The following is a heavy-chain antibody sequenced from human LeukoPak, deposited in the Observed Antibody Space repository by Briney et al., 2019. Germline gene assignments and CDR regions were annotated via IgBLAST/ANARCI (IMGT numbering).Heavy chain of an antibody. V-gene: IGHV4-59*01. CDR3: ARDSSGSYHN. CDR1: GDSINSNY. Sequence: SETLSLTCSVSGDSINSNYWSWIRQPPGKGLEWIGYIYYSGSTNYNPSLKSRVTISVDTSKNQFSLKLSSVTAADTAVYYCARDSSGSYHNWGQGTLVTVSS. CDR2: IYYSGST. D-gene: IGHD1-26*01. J-gene: IGHJ4*02.